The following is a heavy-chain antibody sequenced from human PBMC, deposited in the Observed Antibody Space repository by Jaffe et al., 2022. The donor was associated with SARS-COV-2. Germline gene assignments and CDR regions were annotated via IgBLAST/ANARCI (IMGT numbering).Heavy chain of an antibody. Sequence: EVQLVESGGGLVQPGGSLRLSCAASGFTFSSYWMSWVRQAPGKGLEWVANIKQDGSEKYYVDSVKGRFTISRDNAKNSLYLQMNSLRAEDTAVYYCARDPRYCSSTSCSSRGSDYWGQGTLVTVSS. CDR1: GFTFSSYW. CDR3: ARDPRYCSSTSCSSRGSDY. J-gene: IGHJ4*02. D-gene: IGHD2-2*01. CDR2: IKQDGSEK. V-gene: IGHV3-7*01.